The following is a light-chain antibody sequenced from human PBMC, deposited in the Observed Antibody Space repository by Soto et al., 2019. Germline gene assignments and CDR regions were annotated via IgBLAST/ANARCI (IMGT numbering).Light chain of an antibody. J-gene: IGLJ2*01. Sequence: QSVLTQPPSASASLGASVTLTCTLSSGYSNYKVDWYQQRPGKGPRFVMRVGTGGIVGSKGDGIPDRFSVLGSGLNRYLTIKNIQEEDESDYHCGADHGSGRNFVYVFGGGTQLAGL. V-gene: IGLV9-49*01. CDR2: VGTGGIVG. CDR1: SGYSNYK. CDR3: GADHGSGRNFVYV.